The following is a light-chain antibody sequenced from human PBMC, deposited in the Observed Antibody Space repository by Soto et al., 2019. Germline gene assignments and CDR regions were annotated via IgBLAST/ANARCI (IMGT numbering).Light chain of an antibody. CDR2: GAS. J-gene: IGKJ1*01. CDR1: QSVSTRS. CDR3: QQYDSSPRT. Sequence: EMVLTQSPGTLSLSQGERATLSCSASQSVSTRSLAWYQQKPGQAPRLLISGASSRAADIPDRFSGSGSGTDFTLTINRLEPEDFAVYYCQQYDSSPRTFGQGTKVDIK. V-gene: IGKV3-20*01.